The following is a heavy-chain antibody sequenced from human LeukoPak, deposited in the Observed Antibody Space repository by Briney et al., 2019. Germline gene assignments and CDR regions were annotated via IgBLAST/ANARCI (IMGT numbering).Heavy chain of an antibody. D-gene: IGHD3-10*01. CDR2: IYYSGRT. CDR1: GGSISSSSHY. Sequence: KPSETLSLTCTVSGGSISSSSHYWGWIRQPPGKGLEWIGSIYYSGRTYNNPSLKSRVTISVDASKNQFSLKLSSVTAADTAVYYCARHYGSGSWGAFDIWGQGTMVTVSS. V-gene: IGHV4-39*01. J-gene: IGHJ3*02. CDR3: ARHYGSGSWGAFDI.